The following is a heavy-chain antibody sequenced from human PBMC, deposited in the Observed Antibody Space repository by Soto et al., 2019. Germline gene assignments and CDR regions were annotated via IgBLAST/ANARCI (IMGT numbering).Heavy chain of an antibody. CDR2: INHSGST. Sequence: SETLSLTCAVYGGSFSGYYWSWIRQPPGKGLEWIGEINHSGSTNYNPSLKSRVTISVDTSKNQFSLKLSSVTAADTAVYYCALMITFGGTNYWGQGTLVTVSS. V-gene: IGHV4-34*01. CDR3: ALMITFGGTNY. J-gene: IGHJ4*02. CDR1: GGSFSGYY. D-gene: IGHD3-16*01.